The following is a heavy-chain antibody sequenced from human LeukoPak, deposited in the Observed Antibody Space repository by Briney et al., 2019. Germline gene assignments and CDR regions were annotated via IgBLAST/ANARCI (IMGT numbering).Heavy chain of an antibody. CDR3: AREKQSGRTPFDY. CDR2: VAHDEKTI. CDR1: GFTFTGHS. Sequence: GGSLRLSCVASGFTFTGHSMHWVRQAPGKGLEWVAVVAHDEKTIFYADSLKGRFTVSRDNSKDTVYLQMNRLTDEDTAVYYCAREKQSGRTPFDYWGQGSLVTVSS. D-gene: IGHD2-15*01. V-gene: IGHV3-30*04. J-gene: IGHJ4*02.